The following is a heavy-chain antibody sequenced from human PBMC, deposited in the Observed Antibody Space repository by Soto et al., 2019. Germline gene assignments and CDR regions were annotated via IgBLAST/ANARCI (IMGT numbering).Heavy chain of an antibody. Sequence: PGGSLRLSCAASGFTLSNAWMSWVRQATGKGIEWVGRIKSKTDGGTTDYAAPVKGRFTISRDESKNTLYLQMNSLKTEDTAVYYCNTVYNAGNSGRCGYWGQGTRVTVSS. CDR3: NTVYNAGNSGRCGY. V-gene: IGHV3-15*01. D-gene: IGHD6-13*01. CDR2: IKSKTDGGTT. CDR1: GFTLSNAW. J-gene: IGHJ4*02.